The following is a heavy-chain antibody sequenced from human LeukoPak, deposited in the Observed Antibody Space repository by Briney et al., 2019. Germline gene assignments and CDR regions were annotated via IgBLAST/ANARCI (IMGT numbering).Heavy chain of an antibody. Sequence: GASVKVSCKASGGTFSSYAISWVRQAPGQGLEWMGGIIPIFGTANYAQKFQGRVTITTDESTSTAYIGLSSLRSEDTAVYYCARARSPSSGYLLRDHNWFDPWGQGTLVTVSS. J-gene: IGHJ5*02. CDR3: ARARSPSSGYLLRDHNWFDP. CDR1: GGTFSSYA. V-gene: IGHV1-69*05. D-gene: IGHD3-22*01. CDR2: IIPIFGTA.